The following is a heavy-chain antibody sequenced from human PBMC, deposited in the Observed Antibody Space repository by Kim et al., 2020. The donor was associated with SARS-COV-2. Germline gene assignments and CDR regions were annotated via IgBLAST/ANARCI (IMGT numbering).Heavy chain of an antibody. J-gene: IGHJ4*02. CDR2: E. CDR3: ATNIVGATRDY. V-gene: IGHV3-30*01. Sequence: EYDADSVKGRFTISRDNSKNTLDLQMNSLRAEDTAVYYCATNIVGATRDYWGQGALVTVSS. D-gene: IGHD1-26*01.